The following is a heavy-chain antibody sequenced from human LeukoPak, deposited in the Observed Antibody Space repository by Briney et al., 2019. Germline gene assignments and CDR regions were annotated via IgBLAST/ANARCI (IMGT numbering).Heavy chain of an antibody. J-gene: IGHJ5*02. Sequence: PSETLSLTCTVSGGSISDDYWSWLRQPPGEGLEWIAYIHYSGTTNYNPSLKSRVTISIDTSKKQFSLKVSSVTAADTAVYYCARGAGWYNHWGQGTLVTVSS. CDR1: GGSISDDY. V-gene: IGHV4-59*01. CDR3: ARGAGWYNH. CDR2: IHYSGTT. D-gene: IGHD6-19*01.